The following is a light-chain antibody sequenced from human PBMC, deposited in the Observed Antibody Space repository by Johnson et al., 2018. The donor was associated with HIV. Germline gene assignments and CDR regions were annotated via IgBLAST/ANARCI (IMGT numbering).Light chain of an antibody. CDR2: EKN. V-gene: IGLV1-51*02. CDR3: GAWDSSLSAHFV. CDR1: TSNIGNNY. Sequence: QSILTQPPSVSAAPGQKVTISCSGSTSNIGNNYVSWYQQLPGTAPKLLIYEKNKRPSGIPDRFSASKSCTSATLVITGLQTGDEADYYCGAWDSSLSAHFVFRTGTKVTVL. J-gene: IGLJ1*01.